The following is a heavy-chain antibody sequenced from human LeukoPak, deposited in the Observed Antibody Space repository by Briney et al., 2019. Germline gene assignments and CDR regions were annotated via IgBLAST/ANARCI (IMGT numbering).Heavy chain of an antibody. CDR2: MNPNSGNT. CDR3: ARGTHCSSTSCYYYYYMDV. V-gene: IGHV1-8*01. Sequence: ASVKVSFKASGYTFTSYDINWVRQATGQGLEWMGWMNPNSGNTGYAQKFQGRVTMTRNTSISTAYMELSSLRSEDTAVYYCARGTHCSSTSCYYYYYMDVWGKGTTVTVSS. J-gene: IGHJ6*03. D-gene: IGHD2-2*01. CDR1: GYTFTSYD.